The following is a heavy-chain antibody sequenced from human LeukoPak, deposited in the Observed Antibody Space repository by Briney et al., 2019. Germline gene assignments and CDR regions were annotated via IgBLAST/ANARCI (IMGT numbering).Heavy chain of an antibody. Sequence: PSETLSLTCTVSGGSISSYYWSWIRQPPGKGLEWIGYISFSGSTNYNPSLRSRVTISGDTSKNQFSLKLNSVTAADTAVYYCARDHIVGAPRRAFDVWGQGQWSPSLQ. J-gene: IGHJ3*01. CDR3: ARDHIVGAPRRAFDV. CDR2: ISFSGST. D-gene: IGHD1-26*01. V-gene: IGHV4-59*01. CDR1: GGSISSYY.